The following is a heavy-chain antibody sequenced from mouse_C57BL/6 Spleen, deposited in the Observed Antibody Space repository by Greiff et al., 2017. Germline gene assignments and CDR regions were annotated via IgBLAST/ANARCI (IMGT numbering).Heavy chain of an antibody. CDR1: GYAFTNYL. D-gene: IGHD2-5*01. CDR3: ARVYSNYWYFDV. V-gene: IGHV1-54*01. CDR2: INPGSGGT. Sequence: QVQLQQSGAELVRPGTSVKVSCKASGYAFTNYLIEWVKQRPGQGLEWIGVINPGSGGTNYNEKFKGKATLTADKSSSTDYMQLSSLTSEDSAVYFCARVYSNYWYFDVWGTGTTVTVSS. J-gene: IGHJ1*03.